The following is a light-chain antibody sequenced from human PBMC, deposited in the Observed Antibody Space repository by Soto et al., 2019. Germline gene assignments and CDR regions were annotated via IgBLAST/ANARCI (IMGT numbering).Light chain of an antibody. Sequence: DIQMTQSPSTLTASVGDRVTITCRASQSISSWLAWYQQKPGKDPKILIYKASTLEIGVPSRFSGSGSGTEFTLTISSLQPDDFATYYCQQYSSYSRTFGQGTKLEIK. V-gene: IGKV1-5*03. CDR3: QQYSSYSRT. CDR1: QSISSW. J-gene: IGKJ2*01. CDR2: KAS.